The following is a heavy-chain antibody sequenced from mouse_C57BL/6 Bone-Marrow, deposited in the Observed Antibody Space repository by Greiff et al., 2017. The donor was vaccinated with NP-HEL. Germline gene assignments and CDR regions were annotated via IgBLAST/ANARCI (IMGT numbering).Heavy chain of an antibody. CDR3: TRGGYYGSSYVYVY. CDR1: GYTFTDYE. CDR2: IDPETGGT. J-gene: IGHJ4*01. V-gene: IGHV1-15*01. D-gene: IGHD1-1*01. Sequence: LVESGAELVRPGASVTLSCKASGYTFTDYEMHWVKQTPVHGLEWIGAIDPETGGTAYNQKFKGKAILTAERSSSTAYMELRCLTSEDSAVYYCTRGGYYGSSYVYVYWGQGTSVTVSS.